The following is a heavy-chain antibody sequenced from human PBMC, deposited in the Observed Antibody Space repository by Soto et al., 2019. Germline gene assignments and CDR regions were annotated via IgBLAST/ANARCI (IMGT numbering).Heavy chain of an antibody. J-gene: IGHJ4*02. CDR1: GYTFTSYY. V-gene: IGHV1-46*03. D-gene: IGHD2-2*01. CDR2: INPSGGST. Sequence: QVQLVQSGAEVKKPGASVKVSCKASGYTFTSYYMHWVRQAPGQGLEWMGIINPSGGSTSYAQKFQGRVTMTRDTSTSTVYMELSSLRSEDTAVYYCARSDCSSTSCFSFDYWGQGPLVTVSS. CDR3: ARSDCSSTSCFSFDY.